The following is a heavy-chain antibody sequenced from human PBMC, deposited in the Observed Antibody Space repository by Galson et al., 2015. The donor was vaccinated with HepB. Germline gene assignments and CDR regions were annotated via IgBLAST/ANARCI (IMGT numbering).Heavy chain of an antibody. D-gene: IGHD1-26*01. J-gene: IGHJ4*02. Sequence: ETLSLTCPVSGGSISPYYWSWIRQPPGKGLEWIGYIYYGGTTNYNSSLKSRVTISVDTSKNQFSLKLSSVTAADTAVYYCARQEAATTDYFDDWGQGTLVTVSS. CDR1: GGSISPYY. CDR2: IYYGGTT. V-gene: IGHV4-59*08. CDR3: ARQEAATTDYFDD.